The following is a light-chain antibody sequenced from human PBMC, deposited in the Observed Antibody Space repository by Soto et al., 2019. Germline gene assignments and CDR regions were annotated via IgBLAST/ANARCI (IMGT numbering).Light chain of an antibody. CDR3: QHYQRWRRLWK. CDR1: QGVSIN. J-gene: IGKJ1*01. V-gene: IGKV3-15*01. Sequence: ELAMTQSPATLSVSPGERATLSCRARQGVSINLARYQQKAGHAPKLLIYSASTRPTGIRARFSGRGSGTEFTLTISSLHSEDFGVYHCQHYQRWRRLWKVGQGT. CDR2: SAS.